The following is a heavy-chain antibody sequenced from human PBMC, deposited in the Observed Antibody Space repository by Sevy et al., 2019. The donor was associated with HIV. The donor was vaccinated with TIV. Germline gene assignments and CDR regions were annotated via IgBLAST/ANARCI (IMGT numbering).Heavy chain of an antibody. CDR2: ISGSGGST. CDR1: GFTFRNYA. CDR3: AKGGGYYYGSVLD. J-gene: IGHJ4*02. V-gene: IGHV3-23*01. Sequence: GGSLRLSCAASGFTFRNYAMTWVRQAPGKGLEWVSSISGSGGSTYYADSVKGRFTISRDISKNTLFLEMNILRADDTAVYYCAKGGGYYYGSVLDWGQGTLVTVSS. D-gene: IGHD3-10*01.